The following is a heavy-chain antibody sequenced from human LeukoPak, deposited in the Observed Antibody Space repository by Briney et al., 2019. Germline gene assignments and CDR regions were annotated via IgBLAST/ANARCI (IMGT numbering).Heavy chain of an antibody. J-gene: IGHJ4*02. D-gene: IGHD6-13*01. CDR3: AKDGGLAAAGTWGY. CDR2: ISGSGGST. Sequence: GGSLRLSCAASGFTFSSYAMSWVRQALGKGLEWVSAISGSGGSTYYADSVKGRFTISRDNSKNTLYLQMNSLRAEDTAVYYCAKDGGLAAAGTWGYWGQGTLVTVSS. V-gene: IGHV3-23*01. CDR1: GFTFSSYA.